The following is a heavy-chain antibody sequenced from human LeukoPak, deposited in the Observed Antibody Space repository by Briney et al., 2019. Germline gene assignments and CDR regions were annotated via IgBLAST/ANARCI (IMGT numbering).Heavy chain of an antibody. CDR2: ISTSGTYI. J-gene: IGHJ3*01. CDR3: ARAVAPAAIEEGLGF. CDR1: GFTFSTYT. D-gene: IGHD2-2*02. Sequence: PGGSLRLSCAASGFTFSTYTMNWVRQAPGMGLEWVSSISTSGTYIYYADSVKGRFTISRDNAKNSLYLQMNSLRAEDTAVYYCARAVAPAAIEEGLGFWGQGTLVTVSS. V-gene: IGHV3-21*06.